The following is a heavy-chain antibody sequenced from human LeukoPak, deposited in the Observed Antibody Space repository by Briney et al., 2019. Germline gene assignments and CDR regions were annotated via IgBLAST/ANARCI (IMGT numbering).Heavy chain of an antibody. CDR2: ISGSGGST. D-gene: IGHD3-10*01. CDR3: AIPRVYGYSDY. CDR1: GFTFSSYA. V-gene: IGHV3-23*01. J-gene: IGHJ4*02. Sequence: GGSLRLSCAASGFTFSSYAMSWVRQAPGKGLEWVPAISGSGGSTYYADSVKGRFTISRDNSKNTLYLQMNSLRAEDTAVYYCAIPRVYGYSDYWGQGTLVTVSS.